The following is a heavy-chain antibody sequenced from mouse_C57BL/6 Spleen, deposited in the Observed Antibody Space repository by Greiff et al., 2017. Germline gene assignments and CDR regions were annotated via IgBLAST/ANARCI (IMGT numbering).Heavy chain of an antibody. V-gene: IGHV1-15*01. CDR1: GYTFTDYE. J-gene: IGHJ4*01. CDR3: TYYYGSSYYYYYAMDY. D-gene: IGHD1-1*01. CDR2: IDPDTGGT. Sequence: QVQLQQSGAELVRPGASVTLSCKASGYTFTDYEMHWVKQTPVHGLEWIGAIDPDTGGTAYNQKFKGKAILTAYKSSSTAYMELRSLTSEDSAVYYCTYYYGSSYYYYYAMDYWGQGTSVTVSS.